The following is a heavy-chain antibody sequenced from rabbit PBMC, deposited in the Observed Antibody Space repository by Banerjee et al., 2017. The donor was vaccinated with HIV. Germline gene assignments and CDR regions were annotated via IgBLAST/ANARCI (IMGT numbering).Heavy chain of an antibody. CDR3: ARDPAGVIGWNFNL. J-gene: IGHJ4*01. CDR2: IDPVFGGT. V-gene: IGHV1S7*01. Sequence: WVRQAPGKGLEWIGYIDPVFGGTYYASWVNGRFTISSHNAQNTLYLQLNSLTAADTATYFCARDPAGVIGWNFNLWGQGTLVTV. D-gene: IGHD4-2*01.